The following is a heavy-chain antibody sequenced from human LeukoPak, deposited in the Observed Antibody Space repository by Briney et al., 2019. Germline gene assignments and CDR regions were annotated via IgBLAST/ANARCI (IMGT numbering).Heavy chain of an antibody. V-gene: IGHV1-46*01. D-gene: IGHD3-22*01. Sequence: GASVKVSCKASGYTFTSYYVHWVRQAPGQGLEWMGMINPSGGAPSYAQKFQDRVTMTRDTSTSTVYMEVSSLRPEDTAVYYCARKVYASNDYYYEYYLDYWGQGTLVTVSS. CDR3: ARKVYASNDYYYEYYLDY. CDR2: INPSGGAP. CDR1: GYTFTSYY. J-gene: IGHJ4*02.